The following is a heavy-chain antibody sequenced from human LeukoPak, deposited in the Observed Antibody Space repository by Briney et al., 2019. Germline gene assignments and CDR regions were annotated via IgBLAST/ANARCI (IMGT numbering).Heavy chain of an antibody. CDR3: ARAGSSWYYYYYMDV. Sequence: SETLSLTCAVYGGSFSGYYWSWIRQPPGKGLEWIGEINHSGSTNYNPALKSRVTISVDTSKNQFSLRLSSATAADKAVYYCARAGSSWYYYYYMDVWGRGTTVTVSS. V-gene: IGHV4-34*01. J-gene: IGHJ6*03. CDR2: INHSGST. D-gene: IGHD3-10*01. CDR1: GGSFSGYY.